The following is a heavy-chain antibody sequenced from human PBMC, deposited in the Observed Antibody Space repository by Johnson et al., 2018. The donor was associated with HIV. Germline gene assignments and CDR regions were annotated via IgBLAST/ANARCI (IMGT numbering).Heavy chain of an antibody. CDR2: IKQDGSEK. Sequence: EVQLVESGGGLVQPGGSLRLSCAASGFTFSKSWMSWVRQAPGKGLEWVANIKQDGSEKYYVDSVKGRSIISREKAKNSLYQQMNSMRAEDPAVYYCGRGLAFDIWGQGTMVTVSS. CDR3: GRGLAFDI. J-gene: IGHJ3*02. CDR1: GFTFSKSW. V-gene: IGHV3-7*01.